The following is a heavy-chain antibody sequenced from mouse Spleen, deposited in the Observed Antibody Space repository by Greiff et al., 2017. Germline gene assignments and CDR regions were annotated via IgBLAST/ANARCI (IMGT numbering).Heavy chain of an antibody. CDR2: INPSSGYT. Sequence: QVQLKESGAELAKPGASVKLSCKASGYTFTSYWMHWVKQRPGQGLEWIGYINPSSGYTKYNQKFKDKATLTADKSSSTAYMQLSSLTYEDSAVYYCARKDYGRPNPFDYWGQGTTLTVSS. CDR3: ARKDYGRPNPFDY. CDR1: GYTFTSYW. D-gene: IGHD1-1*01. J-gene: IGHJ2*01. V-gene: IGHV1-7*01.